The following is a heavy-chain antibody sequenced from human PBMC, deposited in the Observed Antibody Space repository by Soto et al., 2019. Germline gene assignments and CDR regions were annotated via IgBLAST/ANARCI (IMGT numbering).Heavy chain of an antibody. CDR2: ISSSSSTI. J-gene: IGHJ3*02. CDR3: ARSGYSGYDYRGAFDI. CDR1: GFTFSSYS. D-gene: IGHD5-12*01. V-gene: IGHV3-48*01. Sequence: GGSLRLSCAASGFTFSSYSMNWVRQAPGKGLEWVSYISSSSSTIYYADSVKGRFTISRDNAKNSLYLQMNSPRAEDTAVYYCARSGYSGYDYRGAFDIWGQGTMVTVSS.